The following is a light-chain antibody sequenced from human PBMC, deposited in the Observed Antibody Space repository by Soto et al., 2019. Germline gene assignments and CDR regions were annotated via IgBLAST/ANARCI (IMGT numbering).Light chain of an antibody. Sequence: QSVLTQPPSSSGSPGQSVTISCTGTISDVGAYIFVSWYQQHPGKAPELLIYDVNRRPPGVPDRFFGSKSGNTASLTVSGLQAEDEADYYCVSFAGGTYVFGTGTKVTVL. J-gene: IGLJ1*01. CDR3: VSFAGGTYV. CDR1: ISDVGAYIF. CDR2: DVN. V-gene: IGLV2-8*01.